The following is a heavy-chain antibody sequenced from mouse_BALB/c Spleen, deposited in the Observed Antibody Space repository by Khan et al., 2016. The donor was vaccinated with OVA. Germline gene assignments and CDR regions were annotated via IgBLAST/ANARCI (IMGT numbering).Heavy chain of an antibody. V-gene: IGHV5-17*02. CDR2: ISSGSSTI. Sequence: LVESGGGLVQPGGSRKLSCAASGFTFSNFGMHWVRQAPKKGLEWVAYISSGSSTIYYVDTVKGRFTISRDNPKNTLFLQMTSLRSEDTAMYYCARSGGNFHWYCDVWGAGTSVTVSS. J-gene: IGHJ1*01. D-gene: IGHD2-1*01. CDR1: GFTFSNFG. CDR3: ARSGGNFHWYCDV.